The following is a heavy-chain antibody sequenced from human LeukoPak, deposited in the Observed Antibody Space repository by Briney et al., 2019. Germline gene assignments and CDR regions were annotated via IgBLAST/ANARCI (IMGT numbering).Heavy chain of an antibody. CDR1: GFTFSSYD. D-gene: IGHD2-2*01. V-gene: IGHV3-33*06. CDR3: AKDYRYCSSTSCYSRYYYYMDV. J-gene: IGHJ6*03. Sequence: GGSLRLSCAACGFTFSSYDMHWVRQAPGKGLEWVAVIWYDGSNKYYADSVKGRFTISRDNSKNTLYLQMNSLRAEDTAVYYCAKDYRYCSSTSCYSRYYYYMDVWGKGTTVTVSS. CDR2: IWYDGSNK.